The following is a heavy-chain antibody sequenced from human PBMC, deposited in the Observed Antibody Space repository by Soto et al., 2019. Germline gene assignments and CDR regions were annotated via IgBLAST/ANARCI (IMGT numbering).Heavy chain of an antibody. CDR3: ARALKGQIAAADALDY. J-gene: IGHJ4*02. V-gene: IGHV4-59*01. CDR1: GGSISSYY. CDR2: IYYSGST. D-gene: IGHD6-13*01. Sequence: PSETLCLTCTVSGGSISSYYWSWIRQPPGKGLEWIGYIYYSGSTNYNPSLKSRVTISVDTSKNQFSLKLSSVTAADTAVYYCARALKGQIAAADALDYWGQGTLVTVSS.